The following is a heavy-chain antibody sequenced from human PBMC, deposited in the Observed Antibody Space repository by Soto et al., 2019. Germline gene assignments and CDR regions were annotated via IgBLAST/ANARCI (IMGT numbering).Heavy chain of an antibody. V-gene: IGHV3-74*03. CDR2: INSDGSSI. J-gene: IGHJ4*02. CDR3: ARSIAVAGTPEFDY. D-gene: IGHD6-19*01. CDR1: GFTFRNYW. Sequence: GGSLRLSCAASGFTFRNYWMHWVREAPGKGLEWVSLINSDGSSITYADSVKGRFTISRDNARNTVDLQMNSLRAEDTAVYYCARSIAVAGTPEFDYWGQGALVTVSS.